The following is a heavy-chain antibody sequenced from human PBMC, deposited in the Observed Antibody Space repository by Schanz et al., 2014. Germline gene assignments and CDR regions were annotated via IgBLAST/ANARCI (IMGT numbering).Heavy chain of an antibody. CDR2: ISSSSSTI. D-gene: IGHD1-1*01. V-gene: IGHV3-48*01. CDR3: ARDRRNADLDD. CDR1: GFTFSGYS. J-gene: IGHJ4*02. Sequence: EVQLLESGGGLVQPGGSLRLSCAASGFTFSGYSMNWVRQAPGKGLEWVAYISSSSSTIHYADSVKGRFTISRDNAKNSLYLEMNSLRAEDTALYYGARDRRNADLDDWGQGTLVTVSS.